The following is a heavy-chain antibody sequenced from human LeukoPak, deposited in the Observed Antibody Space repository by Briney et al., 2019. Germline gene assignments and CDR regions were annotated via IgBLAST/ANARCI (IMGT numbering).Heavy chain of an antibody. CDR3: ARDRRELLYYFDY. CDR1: GFTFSSYS. CDR2: ISSSSSYI. D-gene: IGHD1-26*01. V-gene: IGHV3-21*01. Sequence: GGSLRLSCAASGFTFSSYSMNWVRQAPGKGLGWVSSISSSSSYIYYADSVKGRFTISRDNAKNSLYLQMNSLRAEDTAVYYCARDRRELLYYFDYWGQGTLVTVSS. J-gene: IGHJ4*02.